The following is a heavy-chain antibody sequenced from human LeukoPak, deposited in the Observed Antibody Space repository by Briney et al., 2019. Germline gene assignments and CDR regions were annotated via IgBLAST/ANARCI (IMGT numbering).Heavy chain of an antibody. Sequence: PSETLSLTCTVSGGSISSYYWSWIRQPPGKGLEWIGYIYTSVSTNYNPSLKSRVTISVDTSKNQFSRKLSSVTAADTAVYYCATAGYCSSTSCYYPFAFDIWGQGTMVTVSS. V-gene: IGHV4-4*09. J-gene: IGHJ3*02. D-gene: IGHD2-2*01. CDR3: ATAGYCSSTSCYYPFAFDI. CDR2: IYTSVST. CDR1: GGSISSYY.